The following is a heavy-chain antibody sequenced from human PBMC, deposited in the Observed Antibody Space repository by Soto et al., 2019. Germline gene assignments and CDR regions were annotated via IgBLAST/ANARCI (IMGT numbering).Heavy chain of an antibody. CDR3: PRASYGGMPDF. CDR1: GGSILNGGPY. D-gene: IGHD5-18*01. V-gene: IGHV4-31*03. CDR2: IFFSGNT. J-gene: IGHJ4*02. Sequence: SETLSLTCTVYGGSILNGGPYWTWIRQHPGKGLQWIGRIFFSGNTHYNPALKSRLTFSLDTAKNQFSLKLTSVTAADTAIYYCPRASYGGMPDFWGLGTLVTVSS.